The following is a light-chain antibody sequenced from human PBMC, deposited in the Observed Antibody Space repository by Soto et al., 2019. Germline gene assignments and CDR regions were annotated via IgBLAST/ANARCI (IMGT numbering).Light chain of an antibody. CDR3: QQYENLPT. Sequence: DMQMTQSPSSLSASVGGRFTITCQASQNINNYLNWYQQKPGRAPKLLIYDASNLEAGVPSRFRGSGSGTDFTFTISRLQPEDIATYYCQQYENLPTFGQGTRLEIK. J-gene: IGKJ5*01. V-gene: IGKV1-33*01. CDR2: DAS. CDR1: QNINNY.